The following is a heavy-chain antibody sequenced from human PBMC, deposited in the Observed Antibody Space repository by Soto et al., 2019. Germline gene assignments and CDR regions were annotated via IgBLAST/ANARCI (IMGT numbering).Heavy chain of an antibody. V-gene: IGHV4-59*01. D-gene: IGHD6-6*01. J-gene: IGHJ2*01. CDR1: GGSISSYY. CDR2: IYYSGST. CDR3: AGHIAARLWWYFDL. Sequence: QVQLQESGPGLVKPSETLSLTCTVSGGSISSYYWSWIRQPPGKGLEWIGYIYYSGSTNYNPSLKSRVTISVDTSKNLFTLKLSSVTAADTAVYYCAGHIAARLWWYFDLWGRGTLVTVSS.